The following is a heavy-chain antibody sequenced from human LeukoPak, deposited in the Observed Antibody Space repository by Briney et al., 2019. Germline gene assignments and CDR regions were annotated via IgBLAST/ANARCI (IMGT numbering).Heavy chain of an antibody. J-gene: IGHJ5*02. CDR3: ARDAVDRPSTYVWGSYRPTNWFDP. Sequence: KPGRSLRLSCAASGFTFSSYTISWVRQAPGQGLEWMGRIIPILGIANYAQKFQGRVTITADKSTSTAYMELSSLRSEDTAVYYCARDAVDRPSTYVWGSYRPTNWFDPWGQGTLVTVSS. CDR2: IIPILGIA. CDR1: GFTFSSYT. V-gene: IGHV1-69*04. D-gene: IGHD3-16*02.